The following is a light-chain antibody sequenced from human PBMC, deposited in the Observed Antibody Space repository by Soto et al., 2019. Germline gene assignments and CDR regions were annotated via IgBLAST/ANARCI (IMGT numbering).Light chain of an antibody. J-gene: IGKJ2*01. CDR3: QQSYSTPYT. Sequence: DIQMTQSPSSLSASVGDRVTITCRASQSSSNYLNWYQQKPGKAPKLLIYAASSLQSGVPSRFSGSGSGTDFTLTISSLQPEDFATYDCQQSYSTPYTFGQGTKLEIK. CDR1: QSSSNY. V-gene: IGKV1-39*01. CDR2: AAS.